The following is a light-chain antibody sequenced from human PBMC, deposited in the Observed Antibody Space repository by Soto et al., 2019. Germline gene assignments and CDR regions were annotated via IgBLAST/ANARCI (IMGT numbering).Light chain of an antibody. CDR3: QQFNSYPRT. Sequence: AIQLTQSPSSLSASVGVRVTITCRASQGISSALAWYQQKPGKAPKLLIYDASSLESGVPSRFSGSGSGTDFTLTISSLQPEDFATYYWQQFNSYPRTFGQGTKVEIK. CDR1: QGISSA. J-gene: IGKJ1*01. V-gene: IGKV1-13*02. CDR2: DAS.